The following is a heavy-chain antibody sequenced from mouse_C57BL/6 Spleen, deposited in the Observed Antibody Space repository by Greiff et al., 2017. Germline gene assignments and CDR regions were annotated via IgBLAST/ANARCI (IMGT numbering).Heavy chain of an antibody. D-gene: IGHD4-1*01. CDR3: ARRETGTYFDY. CDR1: GYTFTDYY. Sequence: QVTLKESGAELVRPGASVKLSCKASGYTFTDYYINWVKQRPGQGLEWIARIYPGSGNTYYNEKFKGKATLTAEKSSSTAYMQLSSLTSEDSAVYFCARRETGTYFDYWGQGTTLTVSS. V-gene: IGHV1-76*01. J-gene: IGHJ2*01. CDR2: IYPGSGNT.